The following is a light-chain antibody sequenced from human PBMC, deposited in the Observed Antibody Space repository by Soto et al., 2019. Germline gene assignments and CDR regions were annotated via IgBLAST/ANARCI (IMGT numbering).Light chain of an antibody. CDR2: EVN. J-gene: IGLJ1*01. CDR3: SSYTSSSTYV. CDR1: SSDVGDYNY. V-gene: IGLV2-14*01. Sequence: QSALTQPASLSGSPGQSITISCTGASSDVGDYNYVSWYQHHPGKAPKLLIYEVNNRPSGVSDRFSGSKSDNVASLTISWLQAEDEADYYCSSYTSSSTYVFGTGTKVTVL.